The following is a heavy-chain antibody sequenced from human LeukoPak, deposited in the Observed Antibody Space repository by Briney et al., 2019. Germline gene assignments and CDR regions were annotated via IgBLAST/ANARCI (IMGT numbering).Heavy chain of an antibody. J-gene: IGHJ4*02. D-gene: IGHD6-19*01. CDR3: ARWVAGEYYFDY. CDR2: INPNSGGT. CDR1: GYTFTDYY. V-gene: IGHV1-2*02. Sequence: ASVTVSFTSSGYTFTDYYIHWVRQAPGQGLEWMGWINPNSGGTNYAQKFQGRVTISRYTSITTAYMELSRLRSDDTAVYYCARWVAGEYYFDYWGQGTLVTVSS.